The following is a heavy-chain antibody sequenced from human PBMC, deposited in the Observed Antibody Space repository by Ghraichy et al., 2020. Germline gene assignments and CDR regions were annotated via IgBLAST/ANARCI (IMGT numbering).Heavy chain of an antibody. CDR2: IYHSGST. Sequence: SETLSLTCAVSGYSISSGYYWGWIRQPPGKGLEWIASIYHSGSTYYNPPLKSRVTISVDTSKNQFSLKLTSVTAADTAVYYCARAIAATGNNYYYYYMDVWGKGTTVTVS. CDR1: GYSISSGYY. D-gene: IGHD6-13*01. J-gene: IGHJ6*03. CDR3: ARAIAATGNNYYYYYMDV. V-gene: IGHV4-38-2*01.